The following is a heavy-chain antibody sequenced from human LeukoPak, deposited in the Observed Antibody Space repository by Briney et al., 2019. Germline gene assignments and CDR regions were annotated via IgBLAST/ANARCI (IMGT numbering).Heavy chain of an antibody. V-gene: IGHV4-59*08. D-gene: IGHD7-27*01. CDR1: GGSISSYY. Sequence: SETLSLTCTVSGGSISSYYWSWIRQPPGKGLEWIGYIYYSGTTNYNPSLKSRVTISIDTSKNQFSLKLSSPTATDTAVFYCARGGTGVRNWFDPWGQGTLVTVSS. CDR2: IYYSGTT. CDR3: ARGGTGVRNWFDP. J-gene: IGHJ5*02.